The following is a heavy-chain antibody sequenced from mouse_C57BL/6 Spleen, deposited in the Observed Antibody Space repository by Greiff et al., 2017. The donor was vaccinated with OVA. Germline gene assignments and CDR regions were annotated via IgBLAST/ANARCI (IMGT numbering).Heavy chain of an antibody. Sequence: EVKLVESGGGLVKPGGSLKLSCAASGFTFSDYGMHWVRQAPEKGLEWVAYISSGSSTIYHADTVKGRFTISRDNAKNTLFLQMTSLRSEDTAMYYCARDSNFYYFDYWGQGTTLTVSS. J-gene: IGHJ2*01. CDR1: GFTFSDYG. CDR3: ARDSNFYYFDY. CDR2: ISSGSSTI. V-gene: IGHV5-17*01. D-gene: IGHD2-5*01.